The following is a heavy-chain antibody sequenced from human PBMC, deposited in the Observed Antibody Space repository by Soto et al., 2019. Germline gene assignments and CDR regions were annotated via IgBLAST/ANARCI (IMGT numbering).Heavy chain of an antibody. D-gene: IGHD3-22*01. V-gene: IGHV3-48*01. CDR2: ISSSSSTI. J-gene: IGHJ4*02. CDR1: GFTFSSYS. CDR3: AREIFDSSGYYAPFDY. Sequence: GGSLRLSCAACGFTFSSYSMNWVRQAPGKGLEWVSYISSSSSTIYYADSVKGRFTISRDNAKNSLYLQMNSLGAEDTAVYYCAREIFDSSGYYAPFDYWGQGTLVTVS.